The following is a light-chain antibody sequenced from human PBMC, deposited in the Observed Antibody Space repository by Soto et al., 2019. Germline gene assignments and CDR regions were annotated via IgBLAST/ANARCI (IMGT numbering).Light chain of an antibody. V-gene: IGKV3-11*01. J-gene: IGKJ1*01. CDR3: QQRSNWPRT. CDR1: ESVSSY. CDR2: DAS. Sequence: EIEMTQSPATLSLAGGARVPLSCRASESVSSYLAWYQQKPGQAPRLLIYDASNRATGIPARFSGSGSGTDGTLTISSLEPEDFAVYDCQQRSNWPRTFGQGTKVDIK.